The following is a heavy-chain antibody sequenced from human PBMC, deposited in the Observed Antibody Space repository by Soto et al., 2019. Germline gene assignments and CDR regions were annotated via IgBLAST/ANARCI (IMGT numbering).Heavy chain of an antibody. CDR3: ARDSPLYGDPLHGYYGRDV. Sequence: QSVGSLRVSCAASGFTVSSNYMSWVRQAPGKGLEWVSVIYSGGSTYYADSVEGRFTISRDNSKNTLYLQMNSLRAEDTAVYYCARDSPLYGDPLHGYYGRDVWGQGTTVTVSS. CDR1: GFTVSSNY. J-gene: IGHJ6*02. D-gene: IGHD4-17*01. CDR2: IYSGGST. V-gene: IGHV3-53*01.